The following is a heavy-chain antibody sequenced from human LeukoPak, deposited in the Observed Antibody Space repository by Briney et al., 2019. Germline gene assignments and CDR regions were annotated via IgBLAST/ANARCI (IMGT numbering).Heavy chain of an antibody. J-gene: IGHJ5*02. CDR3: ARGPSGSYPFDP. D-gene: IGHD1-26*01. V-gene: IGHV1-8*01. CDR1: GYTFTSHH. Sequence: ASVRVSCKASGYTFTSHHINWVRQAAGQGLEWMGWMKPNSGNTAYAQKFQGRVTMTWDTSINTAYMELGSLRSDDTAVYYCARGPSGSYPFDPWGQGTLVTVSS. CDR2: MKPNSGNT.